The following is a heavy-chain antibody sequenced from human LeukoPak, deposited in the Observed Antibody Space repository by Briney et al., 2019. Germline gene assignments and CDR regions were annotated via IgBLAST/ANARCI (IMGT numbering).Heavy chain of an antibody. CDR2: ISSSESYI. Sequence: TGGSLRLSCAASGFTFSSYSMNWVRQAPGKGLEWVSSISSSESYIYYADSVKGGFTISRDNAKTSLYLQMNSLRAEDTAVYYCARYDRLVATTDMDVWGKGTTVTVSS. V-gene: IGHV3-21*01. D-gene: IGHD5-12*01. CDR3: ARYDRLVATTDMDV. CDR1: GFTFSSYS. J-gene: IGHJ6*03.